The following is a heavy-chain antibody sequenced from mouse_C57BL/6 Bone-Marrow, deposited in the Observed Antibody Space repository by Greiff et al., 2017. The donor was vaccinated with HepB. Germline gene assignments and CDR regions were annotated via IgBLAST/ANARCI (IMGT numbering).Heavy chain of an antibody. V-gene: IGHV5-6*01. J-gene: IGHJ4*01. CDR1: GFTFSSYG. CDR2: ISSGGSYT. CDR3: ARHGIPMDY. Sequence: EVQGVESGGDLVKPGGSLKLSCAASGFTFSSYGMSWVRQTPDKRLEWVATISSGGSYTYYPDSVKGRFTISRDNAKNTLYLHMSSLKSEDTAMYYCARHGIPMDYWGQGTSVTVSS.